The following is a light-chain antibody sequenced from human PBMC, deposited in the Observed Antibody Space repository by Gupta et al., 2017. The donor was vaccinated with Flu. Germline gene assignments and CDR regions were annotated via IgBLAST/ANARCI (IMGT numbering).Light chain of an antibody. CDR2: GVS. J-gene: IGLJ2*01. V-gene: IGLV2-14*01. CDR3: SSYTSSDPVV. Sequence: QSALTQPASVPGSPGQSITISCTGTSSDVGAYEYVSWYQQHPGKAPKLIIYGVSNRPSGVSNRFSGSKSGNTASLTISGLQADDEADYYCSSYTSSDPVVFGGGTKVTGL. CDR1: SSDVGAYEY.